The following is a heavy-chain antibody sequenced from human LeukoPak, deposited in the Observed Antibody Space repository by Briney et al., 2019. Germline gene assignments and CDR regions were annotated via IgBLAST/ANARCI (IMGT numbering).Heavy chain of an antibody. V-gene: IGHV4-4*07. Sequence: SETLSLTCTVSGGSISSYYWSWIRQPAGKGLEWIGRIYTSGSTNYNPSPKSRVTMSVDTSKNQFSLKLSSVTAADTAVYYCARGSMYYYDSSGYFNEGDFDYWGQGTLVTVSS. CDR2: IYTSGST. J-gene: IGHJ4*02. D-gene: IGHD3-22*01. CDR3: ARGSMYYYDSSGYFNEGDFDY. CDR1: GGSISSYY.